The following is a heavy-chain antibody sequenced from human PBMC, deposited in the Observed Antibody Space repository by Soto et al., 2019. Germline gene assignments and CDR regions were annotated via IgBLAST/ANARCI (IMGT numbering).Heavy chain of an antibody. J-gene: IGHJ4*02. D-gene: IGHD6-25*01. CDR2: ISWDGGST. CDR1: GFTFSSYA. V-gene: IGHV3-43*02. Sequence: QPGGSLRLSCAASGFTFSSYAMSWVRQAPGKGLEWVSLISWDGGSTYYADSVKGRFTISRDNSKNSLYLQMNSLRTEDTALYYCAKDSRKSGAFDYWGQGTLVTVSS. CDR3: AKDSRKSGAFDY.